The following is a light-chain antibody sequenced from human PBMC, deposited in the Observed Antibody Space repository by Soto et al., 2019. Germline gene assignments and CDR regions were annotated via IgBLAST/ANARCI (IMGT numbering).Light chain of an antibody. J-gene: IGLJ3*02. CDR3: QSYDTNLSAWV. Sequence: QSALTQPPSVSGAPGQRVTISCTGSSSNIGAGYDVHWYQHLPGTAPKLLIYGNNNWPSGVPDRFSGSTSGTSASLAITGLQAEDEADYYCQSYDTNLSAWVFGGGTKLTVL. CDR1: SSNIGAGYD. CDR2: GNN. V-gene: IGLV1-40*01.